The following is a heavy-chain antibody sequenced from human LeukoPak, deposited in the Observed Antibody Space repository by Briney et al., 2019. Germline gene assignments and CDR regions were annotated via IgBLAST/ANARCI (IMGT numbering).Heavy chain of an antibody. CDR1: GYSFTSYW. CDR3: ARRGRVGYCYYMDV. Sequence: LVESLKISCKVSGYSFTSYWIGWVRQMTGKGLEWMGIIYPGDSDTRYSPSFQGQVTISADKSISTAFLQWSSRKASDTAMYYCARRGRVGYCYYMDVWGKGTPVTVSS. CDR2: IYPGDSDT. J-gene: IGHJ6*03. V-gene: IGHV5-51*01. D-gene: IGHD2-15*01.